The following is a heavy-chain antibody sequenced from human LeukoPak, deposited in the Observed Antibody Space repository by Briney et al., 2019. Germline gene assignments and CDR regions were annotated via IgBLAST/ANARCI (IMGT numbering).Heavy chain of an antibody. CDR1: GFTFSSYS. D-gene: IGHD2-2*01. Sequence: GGSLRLSCAASGFTFSSYSMNWVRQAPGKGLEWVSSISSSSSYIYYADSVKGRFTISRDNAKNSLYLQMNSLRAEDTAVYYCAKAKVQDIVVVPAALDVWGKGTTVTVSS. V-gene: IGHV3-21*04. CDR2: ISSSSSYI. CDR3: AKAKVQDIVVVPAALDV. J-gene: IGHJ6*04.